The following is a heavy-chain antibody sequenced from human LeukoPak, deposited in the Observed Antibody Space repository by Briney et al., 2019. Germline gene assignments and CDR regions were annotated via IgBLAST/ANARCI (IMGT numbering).Heavy chain of an antibody. CDR1: GYSFTSYW. Sequence: GESLKISCKGSGYSFTSYWIGWVRQMPGKGLEWMGIIYPGVSDTRYSPSFQGQVTISADKSISTAYLQWSSLKASDTAMYYCARTISSSWYFGYYYYMDVWGKGTTVTVSS. J-gene: IGHJ6*03. CDR2: IYPGVSDT. CDR3: ARTISSSWYFGYYYYMDV. V-gene: IGHV5-51*01. D-gene: IGHD6-13*01.